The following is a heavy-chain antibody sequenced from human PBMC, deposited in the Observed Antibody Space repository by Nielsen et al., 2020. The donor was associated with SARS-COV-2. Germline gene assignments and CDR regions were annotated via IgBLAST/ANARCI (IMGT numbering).Heavy chain of an antibody. J-gene: IGHJ4*02. D-gene: IGHD3-16*02. CDR2: INTNTGNP. V-gene: IGHV7-4-1*02. Sequence: WVRQAPGQGLEWMGWINTNTGNPTYAQGFTGRFVFSLDTSVSTAYLQISSLKAEDTAVYYCARDQASLDYDYVWGSCRAYWGQGTLVTVSS. CDR3: ARDQASLDYDYVWGSCRAY.